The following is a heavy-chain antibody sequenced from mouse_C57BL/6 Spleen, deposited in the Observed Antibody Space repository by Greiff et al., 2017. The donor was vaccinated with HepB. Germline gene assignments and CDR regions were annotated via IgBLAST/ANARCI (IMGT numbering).Heavy chain of an antibody. CDR3: ASYGNYAMDY. D-gene: IGHD2-1*01. CDR2: IHPNSGST. J-gene: IGHJ4*01. V-gene: IGHV1-64*01. Sequence: QVQLKQPGAELVKPGASVKLSCKASGYTFTSYWMHWVKQRPGQGLEWIGMIHPNSGSTNYNEKFKSKATLTVDKSSSTAYMQLSSLTSEDSAVYYCASYGNYAMDYWGQGTSVTVSS. CDR1: GYTFTSYW.